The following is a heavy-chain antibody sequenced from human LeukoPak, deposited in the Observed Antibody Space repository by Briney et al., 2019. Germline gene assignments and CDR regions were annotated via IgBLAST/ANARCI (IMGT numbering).Heavy chain of an antibody. Sequence: ASVKVSCKASGYTFTSYYMHWVRQAPGQGLEWMGGIIPIFGTANYAQKFQGRVTITADESTSTAYMELSSLRSEDTAVYYCARDLLTVTPGTLNYYYYMDAWGKGTTVTVSS. CDR1: GYTFTSYY. D-gene: IGHD4-11*01. J-gene: IGHJ6*03. CDR3: ARDLLTVTPGTLNYYYYMDA. V-gene: IGHV1-69*13. CDR2: IIPIFGTA.